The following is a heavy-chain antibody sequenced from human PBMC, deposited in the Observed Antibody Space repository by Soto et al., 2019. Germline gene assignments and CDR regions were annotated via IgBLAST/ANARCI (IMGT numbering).Heavy chain of an antibody. CDR3: ARADYGDYSQLYYGMDV. Sequence: ASVKVSCKASGYTFTGYYMHWVRQAPGQGLEWMGWINPNSGGTNYAQKFQGRVTTTRDTSISTAYMELSRLRSDDTAVYYCARADYGDYSQLYYGMDVWGQGTTVTVSS. CDR2: INPNSGGT. J-gene: IGHJ6*02. CDR1: GYTFTGYY. V-gene: IGHV1-2*02. D-gene: IGHD4-17*01.